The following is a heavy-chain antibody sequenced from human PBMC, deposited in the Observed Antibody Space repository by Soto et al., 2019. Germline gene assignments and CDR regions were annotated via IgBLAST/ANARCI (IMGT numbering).Heavy chain of an antibody. CDR2: IYYSGST. J-gene: IGHJ4*02. Sequence: QLQLQESGPGLVKPSETLSLTCTVSGGSISSSSYYWGWIRQPPGKGLEWIGSIYYSGSTYYNPSLKSRVTISVDTSKNQFSLKLSSVTAADTAVYYCASGVEMATITKLWDYWGQGTLVTVSS. D-gene: IGHD5-12*01. CDR1: GGSISSSSYY. V-gene: IGHV4-39*01. CDR3: ASGVEMATITKLWDY.